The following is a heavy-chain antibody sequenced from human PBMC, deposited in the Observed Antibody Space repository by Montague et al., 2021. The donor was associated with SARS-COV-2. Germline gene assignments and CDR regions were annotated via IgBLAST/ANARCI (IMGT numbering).Heavy chain of an antibody. CDR2: INYSRST. V-gene: IGHV4-39*01. CDR3: ASPTYYYDSSGSDAFDI. D-gene: IGHD3-22*01. Sequence: SETLSLTCTVSGGSVSSCCYYWGWLRQPPGQGLVRLVSINYSRSTYYNPSLKIRVTISVDTSKNQFSLILISVTAADTAVYYCASPTYYYDSSGSDAFDIWGRGTMVTVSS. CDR1: GGSVSSCCYY. J-gene: IGHJ3*02.